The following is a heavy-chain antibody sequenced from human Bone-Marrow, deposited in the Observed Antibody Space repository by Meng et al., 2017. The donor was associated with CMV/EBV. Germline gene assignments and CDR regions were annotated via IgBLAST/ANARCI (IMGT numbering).Heavy chain of an antibody. CDR3: AKHLIRDYYYYGMDV. V-gene: IGHV3-30*02. Sequence: GESLKISCAASGSTFSSYGMHWVRQAPGKGLEWVAFIRYDGSNKYYADSVKGRFTISRDNSKNTLYLQMNSLRAEDTAVYYCAKHLIRDYYYYGMDVWGQGTTVTVSS. D-gene: IGHD2-8*01. CDR1: GSTFSSYG. J-gene: IGHJ6*02. CDR2: IRYDGSNK.